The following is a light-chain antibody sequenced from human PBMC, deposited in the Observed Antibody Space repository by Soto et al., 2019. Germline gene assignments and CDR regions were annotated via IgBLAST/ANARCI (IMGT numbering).Light chain of an antibody. CDR3: QQYNASPRT. Sequence: EIVLTQSPGTLSLSPGERATLSCRASQSITSRYFAWYQQKPGQAPRLLIYGVSNRATGIPDRFSGSGSGTDFTLTISRLEPEDFAVYYCQQYNASPRTFGQGNKLEIK. CDR1: QSITSRY. J-gene: IGKJ2*01. V-gene: IGKV3-20*01. CDR2: GVS.